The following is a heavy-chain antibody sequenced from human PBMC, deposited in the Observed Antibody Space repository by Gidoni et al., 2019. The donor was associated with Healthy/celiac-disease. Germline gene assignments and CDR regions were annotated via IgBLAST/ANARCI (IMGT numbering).Heavy chain of an antibody. V-gene: IGHV3-23*01. Sequence: VQLLECGGGLVQPGGSLRLSCAASGFSFSSYAMSWVPQAPGKGREWVSAMCGSGGSTYYADAVKGRFTISRDNSKNTLYLQMNILRAEDTAVYYCAKDVNWGLRYFDLWGRGTLVPVSS. CDR2: MCGSGGST. CDR1: GFSFSSYA. D-gene: IGHD7-27*01. J-gene: IGHJ2*01. CDR3: AKDVNWGLRYFDL.